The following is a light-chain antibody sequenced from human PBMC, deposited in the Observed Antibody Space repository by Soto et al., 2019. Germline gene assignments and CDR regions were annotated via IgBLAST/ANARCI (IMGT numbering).Light chain of an antibody. CDR2: DAS. CDR1: QSVSSY. Sequence: EIVLTQSPATLSLSPGERATLSCRASQSVSSYLAWYQQKPGQAPRLLIYDASNRATGIPARFSGSGSGTDFPLTISSLEPEDFAVYYCQQRSPGLLTFGGGTKVDIK. J-gene: IGKJ4*01. CDR3: QQRSPGLLT. V-gene: IGKV3-11*01.